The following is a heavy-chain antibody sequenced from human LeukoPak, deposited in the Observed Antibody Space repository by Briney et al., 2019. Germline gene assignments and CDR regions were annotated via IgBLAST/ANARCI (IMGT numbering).Heavy chain of an antibody. CDR3: ARLEDCSGGSCYSWFDP. Sequence: GESLKISCKGSGYSFTSYWIGWVRQMPGKGLEWMGIIYPGDSDTRYSPSFQGQVTISADKSISTAYLQWSSLKASDTAMYYCARLEDCSGGSCYSWFDPWGQGTLVTVSS. CDR2: IYPGDSDT. D-gene: IGHD2-15*01. J-gene: IGHJ5*02. V-gene: IGHV5-51*01. CDR1: GYSFTSYW.